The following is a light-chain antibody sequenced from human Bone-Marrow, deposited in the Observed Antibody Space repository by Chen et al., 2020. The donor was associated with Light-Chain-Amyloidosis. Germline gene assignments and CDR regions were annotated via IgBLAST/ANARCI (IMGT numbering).Light chain of an antibody. Sequence: QSALTQPASVSGSPGQSITISCTGTSSDVGGYKFVSWYQQHPGKAPKVVIFDVSNRPSGVADRLSGSKSGNTASLTISGLQAEDEADYYCSSFTSSTTVVFGGGTKVTVL. V-gene: IGLV2-14*03. CDR3: SSFTSSTTVV. CDR1: SSDVGGYKF. CDR2: DVS. J-gene: IGLJ2*01.